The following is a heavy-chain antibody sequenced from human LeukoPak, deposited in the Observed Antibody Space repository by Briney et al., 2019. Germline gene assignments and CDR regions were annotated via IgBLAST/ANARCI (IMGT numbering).Heavy chain of an antibody. J-gene: IGHJ4*02. Sequence: GGSLRLSCAASGLTFSSYAMSWVRQAPGKGLEWVSAISGSGGSTYYADSVKGRFTISRDNSKNTLYLQMNSLRAEDTAVYYCAKVGAPTGMFRDYWGQGTLVTVSS. D-gene: IGHD1-14*01. CDR2: ISGSGGST. CDR3: AKVGAPTGMFRDY. V-gene: IGHV3-23*01. CDR1: GLTFSSYA.